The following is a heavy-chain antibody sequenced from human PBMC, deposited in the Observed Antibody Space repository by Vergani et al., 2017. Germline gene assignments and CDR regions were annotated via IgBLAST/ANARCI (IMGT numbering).Heavy chain of an antibody. CDR1: GGTFSSYA. D-gene: IGHD5-12*01. CDR3: ARANSGYEVHLMD. V-gene: IGHV1-69*05. Sequence: QVQLVQSGAEVKKPGSSVKVSCKASGGTFSSYAISWVRQAPGQGLEWMGGIIPIFGTANYAQKFQGRVTMTRDTSISTAYMELSRLRSDDTAVYYCARANSGYEVHLMDWGQGTLVTVSS. CDR2: IIPIFGTA. J-gene: IGHJ4*02.